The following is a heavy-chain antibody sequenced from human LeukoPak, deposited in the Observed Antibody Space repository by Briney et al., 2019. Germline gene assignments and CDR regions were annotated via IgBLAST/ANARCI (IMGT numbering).Heavy chain of an antibody. D-gene: IGHD5-12*01. J-gene: IGHJ4*02. CDR1: GYTFTGYY. CDR3: ARVGGYSGYEYFDY. V-gene: IGHV1-2*02. Sequence: EASVKVSCKASGYTFTGYYMHWVRQAPGQGLEWMGWINPNSGGTNYAQKFQGRVTMTRDTSISTAYMELSRLRSDDTAVYYCARVGGYSGYEYFDYWGQGTLVTVSS. CDR2: INPNSGGT.